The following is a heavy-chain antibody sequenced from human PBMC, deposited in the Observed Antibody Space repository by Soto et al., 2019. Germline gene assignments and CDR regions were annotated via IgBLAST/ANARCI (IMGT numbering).Heavy chain of an antibody. V-gene: IGHV1-8*01. CDR1: GYTFTSYD. CDR3: ARGNGGSYDWFDP. D-gene: IGHD1-26*01. Sequence: ASVKVSCKDSGYTFTSYDINWVRQATGQGLEWMGWMIPNSGNTGYAQKFQGRLTMTRNTSISTAYMELSSLRSEDTAVYYCARGNGGSYDWFDPWGQGTLVTVSS. J-gene: IGHJ5*02. CDR2: MIPNSGNT.